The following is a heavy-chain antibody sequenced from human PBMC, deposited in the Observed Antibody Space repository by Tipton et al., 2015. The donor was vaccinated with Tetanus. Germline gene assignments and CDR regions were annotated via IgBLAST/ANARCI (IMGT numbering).Heavy chain of an antibody. V-gene: IGHV3-21*01. J-gene: IGHJ4*02. CDR2: ISSTSSYI. CDR1: GFTFSSHW. D-gene: IGHD1-26*01. CDR3: ATGRTLDY. Sequence: SLRLSCAASGFTFSSHWMNWVRQAPGKGLEWLSSISSTSSYIYYSDSVKGRFTVSRDNAKNSLSLQMKSLGDEDTAVYYCATGRTLDYWGQGTLVTVS.